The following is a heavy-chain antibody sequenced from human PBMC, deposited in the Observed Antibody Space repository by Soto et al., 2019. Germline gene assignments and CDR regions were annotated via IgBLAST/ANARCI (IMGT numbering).Heavy chain of an antibody. CDR1: GFTFSSYA. CDR3: AKADYCTNGVCFTDYFDY. CDR2: ISGSGGST. D-gene: IGHD2-8*01. J-gene: IGHJ4*02. V-gene: IGHV3-23*01. Sequence: GGSLRLSCADSGFTFSSYAMSWVRQAPGKGLEWVSAISGSGGSTYYADSVKGRFTISRDNSKNTLYLQMNSLRAEDTAVYYCAKADYCTNGVCFTDYFDYWGQGTLVTVSS.